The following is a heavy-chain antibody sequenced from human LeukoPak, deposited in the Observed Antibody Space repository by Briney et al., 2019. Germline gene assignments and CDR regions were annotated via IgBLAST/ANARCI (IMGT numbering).Heavy chain of an antibody. V-gene: IGHV4-30-4*01. D-gene: IGHD3-3*01. CDR3: ARFGVVITYYFDY. Sequence: SETLSLTCTVSGGSISSGDYYWSWIRQPPGKGLAWIGYIYYSGSTYYNPSLKSRVTISVDTSKNQFSLKLSSVTAADTAVYYCARFGVVITYYFDYWGQGTLVTVSS. J-gene: IGHJ4*02. CDR2: IYYSGST. CDR1: GGSISSGDYY.